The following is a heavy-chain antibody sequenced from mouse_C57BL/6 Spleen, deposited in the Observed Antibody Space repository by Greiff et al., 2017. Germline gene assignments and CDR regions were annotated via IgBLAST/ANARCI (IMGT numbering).Heavy chain of an antibody. Sequence: QVQLKQPGAELVKPGASVKLSCKASGYTFTSYWMHWVKQRPGRGLEWIGRIDPNSGGTKYNEKFKSKATLTVDKPSSTAYVQLSSLTSDDSAVYYCSTTVMNYYAMDYWGQGTSVTVSS. J-gene: IGHJ4*01. CDR2: IDPNSGGT. CDR3: STTVMNYYAMDY. V-gene: IGHV1-72*01. D-gene: IGHD2-1*01. CDR1: GYTFTSYW.